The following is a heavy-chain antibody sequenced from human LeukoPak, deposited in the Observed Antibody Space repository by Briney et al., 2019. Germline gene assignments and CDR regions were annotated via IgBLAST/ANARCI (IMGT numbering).Heavy chain of an antibody. V-gene: IGHV3-23*01. Sequence: ASVKVSCKASGGTFSSYAMSWVRQAPGKGLEWVSVISGSGGNTYYADFVKGRFTISRDNSKNTLFLQMNSLRAEDTALYYCAKAPFSIGYSPADYWGQGTLVTVSS. J-gene: IGHJ4*02. CDR1: GGTFSSYA. CDR2: ISGSGGNT. D-gene: IGHD3-22*01. CDR3: AKAPFSIGYSPADY.